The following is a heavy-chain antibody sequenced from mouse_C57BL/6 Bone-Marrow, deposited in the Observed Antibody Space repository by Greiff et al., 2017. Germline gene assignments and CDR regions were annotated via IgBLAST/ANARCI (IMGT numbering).Heavy chain of an antibody. CDR1: GFTFSSYT. J-gene: IGHJ1*03. CDR2: ISGGGGNT. CDR3: SRQVTTVLATKYFDV. Sequence: EVQVVESGGGLVKPGGSLKLSCAASGFTFSSYTMSWVRQTPEKRLQWVAAISGGGGNTYYPDSVKGRFTISRDNDKNILYLQMSSLRSEDTALYYCSRQVTTVLATKYFDVGGTGTTVTVSS. V-gene: IGHV5-9*01. D-gene: IGHD1-1*01.